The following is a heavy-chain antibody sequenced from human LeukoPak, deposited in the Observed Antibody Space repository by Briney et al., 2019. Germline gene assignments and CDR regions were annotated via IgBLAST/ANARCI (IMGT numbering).Heavy chain of an antibody. D-gene: IGHD6-13*01. J-gene: IGHJ4*02. CDR3: ARHQYRSSWSPFDY. Sequence: PSETLSLTCTVSGGSISSTNYCWGWVRQPPGKGLEWVGSLHYSESPYYNPSLNSRVTIFVDTPKNQFSLKLTSVNAADTAVYYCARHQYRSSWSPFDYWGQGTLVTVSS. V-gene: IGHV4-39*01. CDR2: LHYSESP. CDR1: GGSISSTNYC.